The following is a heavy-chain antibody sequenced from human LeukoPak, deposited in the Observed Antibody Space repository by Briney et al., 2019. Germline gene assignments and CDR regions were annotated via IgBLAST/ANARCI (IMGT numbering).Heavy chain of an antibody. Sequence: GGSLRLSCAASGFTFSSYEMNWVRQAPGKGLEWVSYISSSGSTTYYADSVKGRFTISRDNSKNTLYLQMNSLRAEDTAVYYCAKKGLTVTTYYFDYWGQGTLVTVSS. D-gene: IGHD4-17*01. CDR2: ISSSGSTT. V-gene: IGHV3-48*03. J-gene: IGHJ4*02. CDR3: AKKGLTVTTYYFDY. CDR1: GFTFSSYE.